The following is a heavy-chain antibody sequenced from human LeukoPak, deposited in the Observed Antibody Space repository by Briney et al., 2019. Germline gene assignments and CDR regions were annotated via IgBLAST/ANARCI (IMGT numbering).Heavy chain of an antibody. CDR2: ISWNSGSI. CDR3: AKGMAAAYQYYYMDV. Sequence: GGSLRLSCAASGFTFDDYAMHWVRQAPGKGLEWVSGISWNSGSIGHADSVKGRFTISRDNAKNSLYLQMNSLRAEDMALYYCAKGMAAAYQYYYMDVWGKGTTVTVS. J-gene: IGHJ6*03. CDR1: GFTFDDYA. V-gene: IGHV3-9*03. D-gene: IGHD6-13*01.